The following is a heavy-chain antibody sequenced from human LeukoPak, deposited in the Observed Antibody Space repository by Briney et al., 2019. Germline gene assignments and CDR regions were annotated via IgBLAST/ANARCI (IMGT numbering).Heavy chain of an antibody. CDR3: AREGGYNYWYAFDI. CDR2: ISSSGSTI. Sequence: GGSLRFSCAASGFTFSDYYMSWIRQAPGKGLEWVSYISSSGSTIYYADSVKGRFTISRDNAKNSLYLQMNSLRAEDTAVYYCAREGGYNYWYAFDIWGQGTMVTVSS. J-gene: IGHJ3*02. V-gene: IGHV3-11*01. CDR1: GFTFSDYY. D-gene: IGHD5-24*01.